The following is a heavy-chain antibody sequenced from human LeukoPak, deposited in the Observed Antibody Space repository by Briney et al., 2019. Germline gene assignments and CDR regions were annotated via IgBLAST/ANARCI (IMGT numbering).Heavy chain of an antibody. J-gene: IGHJ4*02. Sequence: GESLKIFCKGSGYSFTSYWIGWVRQMPGKGLEWMGIIYPGGSDTRYSPPFQGQVTISADKSISTAYLQWSSLKASDTAMYYCARRGIAVAAHPDYWGQGTLVTVSS. CDR2: IYPGGSDT. D-gene: IGHD6-19*01. CDR3: ARRGIAVAAHPDY. CDR1: GYSFTSYW. V-gene: IGHV5-51*01.